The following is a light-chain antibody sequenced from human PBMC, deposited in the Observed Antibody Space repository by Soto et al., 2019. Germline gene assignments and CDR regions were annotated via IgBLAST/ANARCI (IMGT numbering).Light chain of an antibody. CDR2: EAS. CDR3: QQYGSSPLT. J-gene: IGKJ4*01. V-gene: IGKV3-11*01. Sequence: EIVLTQSPATLSLSPGERATLSCRASLSISNSLAWYQQKPGQAPRLLIYEASNRATGIPARFSGSGSGTDFTLTISSLEPEDFAVYYCQQYGSSPLTFGGGTKVEIK. CDR1: LSISNS.